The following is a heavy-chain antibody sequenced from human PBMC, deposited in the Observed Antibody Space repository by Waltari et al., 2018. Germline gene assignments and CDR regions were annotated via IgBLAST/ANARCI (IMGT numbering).Heavy chain of an antibody. CDR1: GFTFSRYW. CDR3: ARMARKTYSSPVAGRDYYYGMDV. J-gene: IGHJ6*02. CDR2: INSDGSDT. V-gene: IGHV3-74*01. D-gene: IGHD6-13*01. Sequence: EEQLVESGGGLIQPGESLRVSCAVAGFTFSRYWMNWVRQGPGKGLVWVARINSDGSDTIYADSVKGRFTISRDNAKNTVYLQMKSLRVEDTAVYYCARMARKTYSSPVAGRDYYYGMDVWGLGTTVTVSS.